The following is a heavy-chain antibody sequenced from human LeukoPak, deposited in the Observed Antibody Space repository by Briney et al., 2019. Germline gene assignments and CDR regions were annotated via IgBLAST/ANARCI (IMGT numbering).Heavy chain of an antibody. V-gene: IGHV3-9*01. Sequence: PGGSLRLSCAASGFTFDDYAMHWVRQAPGKGLEWVSGISWNSGSIGYADSVKGRFTISRDNSKNSLYLQMNSLRAEDTALYYCAKDISGRGAGNPYWYFDLWGRGTLVTVSS. D-gene: IGHD4-23*01. CDR2: ISWNSGSI. CDR1: GFTFDDYA. CDR3: AKDISGRGAGNPYWYFDL. J-gene: IGHJ2*01.